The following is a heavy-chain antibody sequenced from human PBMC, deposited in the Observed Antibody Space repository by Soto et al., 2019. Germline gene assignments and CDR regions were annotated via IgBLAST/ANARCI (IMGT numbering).Heavy chain of an antibody. V-gene: IGHV3-53*04. CDR3: ARDKGTGDLDAFDI. Sequence: GGSLRLSCAASGFTVSSNYMSWVRQAPGKGLEWVSVIYSGGSTYYADSVKGRFTISRHNSKNTLYLQMNSLRAEDTAVYYCARDKGTGDLDAFDIWGQGTMVTVSS. J-gene: IGHJ3*02. CDR1: GFTVSSNY. D-gene: IGHD3-16*01. CDR2: IYSGGST.